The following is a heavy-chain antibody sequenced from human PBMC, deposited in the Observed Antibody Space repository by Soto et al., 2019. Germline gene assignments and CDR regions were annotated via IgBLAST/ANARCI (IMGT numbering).Heavy chain of an antibody. V-gene: IGHV1-18*04. D-gene: IGHD2-21*02. J-gene: IGHJ6*02. CDR3: ARWTRGVVGPAAYYYSVMDV. Sequence: QVKVVQSGAEVKKPGASVKVSCKTSGYTFTSYGISWVRQAPGQGLEWLGWISGYNGNTNYAQKFQGRITMTTDTSTSTGYMELRSLRSDDTAVYYCARWTRGVVGPAAYYYSVMDVWGQGTTVTVSS. CDR1: GYTFTSYG. CDR2: ISGYNGNT.